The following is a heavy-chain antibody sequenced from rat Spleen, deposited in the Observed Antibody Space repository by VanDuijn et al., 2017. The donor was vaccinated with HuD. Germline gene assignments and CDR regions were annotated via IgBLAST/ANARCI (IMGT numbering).Heavy chain of an antibody. D-gene: IGHD1-7*01. J-gene: IGHJ2*01. V-gene: IGHV2-43*01. Sequence: QVQLKESGPGLVQPSQTLSLTCTVSGFSLTSHHVSWVRQPPGRGLEWMGVIYYDGNTDYNSAIKSRLSISRDTSKSQVFLKINSLQTDDTAMYYCASFMGTGDYWGQGVMVTVSS. CDR1: GFSLTSHH. CDR2: IYYDGNT. CDR3: ASFMGTGDY.